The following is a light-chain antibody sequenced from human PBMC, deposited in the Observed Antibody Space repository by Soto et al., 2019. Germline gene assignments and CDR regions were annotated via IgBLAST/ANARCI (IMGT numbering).Light chain of an antibody. J-gene: IGLJ2*01. CDR1: SSDVGGYNY. CDR3: SSSTSSSTLV. Sequence: QSALTQPASVSGSPGQSITISCTGTSSDVGGYNYVSWYQQHPGKAPKLMIYEVSNRPSGVSNRFSGSKSGNKASLTISGGQAEDEADYYCSSSTSSSTLVFGGGTKLTVL. CDR2: EVS. V-gene: IGLV2-14*01.